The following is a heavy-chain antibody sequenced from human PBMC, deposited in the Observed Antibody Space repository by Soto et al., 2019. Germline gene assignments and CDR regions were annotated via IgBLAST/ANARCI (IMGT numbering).Heavy chain of an antibody. J-gene: IGHJ3*02. CDR2: ISAYNGNT. Sequence: ASVKVSCKASGGTFSSYAISWVRQAPGQGLEWMGWISAYNGNTNYAQKLQGRVTMTTDTSTSTAYMELRSLRSDDTAVYYCARESYGVDAFDIWGQGTMVTVSS. CDR3: ARESYGVDAFDI. V-gene: IGHV1-18*01. D-gene: IGHD4-17*01. CDR1: GGTFSSYA.